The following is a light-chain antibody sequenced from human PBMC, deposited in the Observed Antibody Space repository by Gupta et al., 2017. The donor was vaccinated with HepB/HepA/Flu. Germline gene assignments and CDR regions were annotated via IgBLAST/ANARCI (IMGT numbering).Light chain of an antibody. J-gene: IGLJ2*01. CDR3: TSYTRNRTVV. Sequence: QSALTQPASVSGSPGQSITISCTGASSDVGDYNYVSWYQQHPGKAPKLLIYDVSNRPSGVSNRFSGSKSGNTASLSISGLQAEDEADYSCTSYTRNRTVVFGGGTKLTVL. V-gene: IGLV2-14*03. CDR1: SSDVGDYNY. CDR2: DVS.